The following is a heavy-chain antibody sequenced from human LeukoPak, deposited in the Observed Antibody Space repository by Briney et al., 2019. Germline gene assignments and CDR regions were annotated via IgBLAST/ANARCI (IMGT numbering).Heavy chain of an antibody. CDR3: ARGRGYSGSYFDY. Sequence: SETLSLTCAVYGGSFSGYYWSWIRQPPGNGLEWIGEINHSGSTNYNPSLKSRVTISVDTSKNQFSLKLSSVTAADTAVYYCARGRGYSGSYFDYWGQGTLVTVSS. CDR1: GGSFSGYY. D-gene: IGHD1-26*01. V-gene: IGHV4-34*01. J-gene: IGHJ4*02. CDR2: INHSGST.